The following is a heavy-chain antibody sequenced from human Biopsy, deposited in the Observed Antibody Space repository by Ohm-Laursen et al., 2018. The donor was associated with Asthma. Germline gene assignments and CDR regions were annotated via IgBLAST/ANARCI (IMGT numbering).Heavy chain of an antibody. CDR3: ARGPEWSGLDI. CDR2: SDHRGNT. CDR1: GLSSSAYY. V-gene: IGHV4-34*01. Sequence: PSETLSLTWSMYGLSSSAYYWTWIRPTPGKGLEWIGESDHRGNTNTNATLKSRVTISKAKSANEFSLKMKSVTAADTAIYYCARGPEWSGLDIWGQGTTVTVSS. D-gene: IGHD3-3*01. J-gene: IGHJ6*02.